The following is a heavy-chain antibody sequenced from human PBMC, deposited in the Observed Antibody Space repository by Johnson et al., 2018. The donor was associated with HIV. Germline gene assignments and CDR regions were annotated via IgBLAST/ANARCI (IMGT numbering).Heavy chain of an antibody. V-gene: IGHV3-30*03. CDR1: GFTFSNYG. CDR2: ISYDGSHK. CDR3: AGGVAVAFDI. Sequence: QVQLVESGGGLVKPGGSLRLSCAASGFTFSNYGMHWVRQAPGKGLEWVAVISYDGSHKYYADAAKGRFIVSRENTKNTLYVQMNSLRAEDTAVYYCAGGVAVAFDIWGQGTKVTVSS. J-gene: IGHJ3*02. D-gene: IGHD6-19*01.